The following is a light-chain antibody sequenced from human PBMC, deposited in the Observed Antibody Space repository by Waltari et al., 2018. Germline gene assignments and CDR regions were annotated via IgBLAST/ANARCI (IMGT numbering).Light chain of an antibody. CDR1: TLRNNY. V-gene: IGLV3-1*01. Sequence: SYELSQPPSVSVSPGQTANISCSGETLRNNYASWYQQKAGQSPVLLIYQDNKRPSLIPDRFSGSKSGNRATLTISGTQAMDEADYYCQAWDNRTGCLFGGGTKVTVL. CDR2: QDN. CDR3: QAWDNRTGCL. J-gene: IGLJ2*01.